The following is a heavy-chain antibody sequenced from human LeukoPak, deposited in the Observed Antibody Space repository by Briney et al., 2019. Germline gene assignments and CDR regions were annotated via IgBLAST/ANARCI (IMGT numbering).Heavy chain of an antibody. CDR2: ISGSSGYI. CDR3: ARGRGYSTSSTDMDV. J-gene: IGHJ6*02. CDR1: GLTFSNYG. Sequence: PGGSLRLSCVTSGLTFSNYGMSWVRQAPGKGLEWVSSISGSSGYIYYTDSVKDRFTISRDNAENSLYLQMDSLRDEDTAVYYCARGRGYSTSSTDMDVWGRGTTVIVSS. V-gene: IGHV3-21*01. D-gene: IGHD6-6*01.